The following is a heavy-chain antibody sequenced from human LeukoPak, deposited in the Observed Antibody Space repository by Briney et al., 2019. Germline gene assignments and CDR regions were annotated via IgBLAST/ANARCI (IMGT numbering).Heavy chain of an antibody. CDR3: ARRRGYDSSGYYYN. D-gene: IGHD3-22*01. J-gene: IGHJ4*02. Sequence: SETLSLTCAVYGGSFSGYYWSWIRQPPGKGLEWIGEINHSGSTNHNPSLKSRVTISVDTSKNQFSLKLSSVTAADTAVYYCARRRGYDSSGYYYNWGQGTLVTVSS. CDR2: INHSGST. CDR1: GGSFSGYY. V-gene: IGHV4-34*01.